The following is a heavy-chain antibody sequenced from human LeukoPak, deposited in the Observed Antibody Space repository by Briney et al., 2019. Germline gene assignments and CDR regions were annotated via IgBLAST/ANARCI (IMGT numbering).Heavy chain of an antibody. CDR2: IYHSGST. J-gene: IGHJ4*02. CDR3: ARGGLTYYYDSSGSYDFDY. Sequence: SETLSLTCAVSGGSISSGGYSWSWIRQPPGKGLEWIGYIYHSGSTNYNPSLKSRVTISVDTSKNQFSLKLSSVTAADTAVYYCARGGLTYYYDSSGSYDFDYWGQGTLVTVSS. V-gene: IGHV4-30-2*01. CDR1: GGSISSGGYS. D-gene: IGHD3-22*01.